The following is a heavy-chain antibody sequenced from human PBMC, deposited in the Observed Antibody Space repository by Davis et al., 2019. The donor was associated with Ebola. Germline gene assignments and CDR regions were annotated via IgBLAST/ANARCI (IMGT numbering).Heavy chain of an antibody. CDR2: ISYDGSNK. Sequence: GGSLRLSCAASGFTFSSYGMHWVRQAPGKGLEWVAVISYDGSNKYYADSVKGRFTISRDNSKNTLYLQMNSLRAEDTAVYYCARALSRAAAFDYWGQGTLVTVSS. CDR3: ARALSRAAAFDY. CDR1: GFTFSSYG. V-gene: IGHV3-30*03. D-gene: IGHD6-13*01. J-gene: IGHJ4*02.